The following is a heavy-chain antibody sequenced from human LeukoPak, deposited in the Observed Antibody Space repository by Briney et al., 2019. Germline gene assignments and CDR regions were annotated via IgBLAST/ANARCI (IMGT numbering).Heavy chain of an antibody. V-gene: IGHV3-11*06. J-gene: IGHJ5*02. CDR1: GFTFSDYY. CDR2: ISRSSSYT. D-gene: IGHD4-17*01. CDR3: ARDQTTVTTNWFDP. Sequence: GGSLRLSCAASGFTFSDYYMRWVRQAPGKGLEWVSYISRSSSYTNYADSVKGRFTISRDNAKNSLYLQMNSLRAEDTAVYYCARDQTTVTTNWFDPWGQGTLVIVSS.